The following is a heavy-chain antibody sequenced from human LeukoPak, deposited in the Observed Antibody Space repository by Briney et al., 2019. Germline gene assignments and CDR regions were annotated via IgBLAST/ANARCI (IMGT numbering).Heavy chain of an antibody. CDR1: GGSISSGSYC. CDR2: IYTSGST. D-gene: IGHD2-2*02. V-gene: IGHV4-61*02. J-gene: IGHJ3*02. Sequence: SETLSLTCTVSGGSISSGSYCWSWIRQPAGKGLEWIGRIYTSGSTNYNPSLKSRVTISVDTSKNQFSLKLTSVTAADTAVYYCAKEVVSYCSSTSCYSDAFDIWGQGTMVTVSS. CDR3: AKEVVSYCSSTSCYSDAFDI.